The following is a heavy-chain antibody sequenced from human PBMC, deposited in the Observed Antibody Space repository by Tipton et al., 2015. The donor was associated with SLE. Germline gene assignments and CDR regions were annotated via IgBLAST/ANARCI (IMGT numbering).Heavy chain of an antibody. Sequence: SLRLTCAASGFTFSDYKMNWVRQAPGKGLEWVSSISSSSSYIFYADSVKGRFTISRDNAKNSLYLQMNSLRAEDTAVYYCARDGGGATYWYFDLWGRGTLVTVSS. D-gene: IGHD1-26*01. CDR3: ARDGGGATYWYFDL. CDR2: ISSSSSYI. CDR1: GFTFSDYK. V-gene: IGHV3-21*01. J-gene: IGHJ2*01.